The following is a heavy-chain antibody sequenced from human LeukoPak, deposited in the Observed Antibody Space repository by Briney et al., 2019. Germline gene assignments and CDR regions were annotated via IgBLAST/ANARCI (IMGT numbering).Heavy chain of an antibody. V-gene: IGHV4-61*02. Sequence: SETLSLTFAVSGGSISSGSYYWSWIRQPAGKGLEWIGRIYTSGSTNYNPSLKSRVTISVDTSKNQFSLKLSSVTAADTAVYYCARVAPMPYYFDYWGQGTLVTVSS. CDR2: IYTSGST. CDR1: GGSISSGSYY. J-gene: IGHJ4*02. D-gene: IGHD2-2*01. CDR3: ARVAPMPYYFDY.